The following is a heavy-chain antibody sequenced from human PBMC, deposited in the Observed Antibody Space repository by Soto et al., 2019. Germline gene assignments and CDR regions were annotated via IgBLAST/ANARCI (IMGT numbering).Heavy chain of an antibody. J-gene: IGHJ4*02. CDR1: GFTFSSYW. CDR2: IRSDGSNA. V-gene: IGHV3-74*03. CDR3: ARGDGDYHDGNGYLGRH. D-gene: IGHD3-22*01. Sequence: GGSLRLSCAASGFTFSSYWMHWVRQAPGKGLVWVSRIRSDGSNAEYADSAKGRFTISRDNAENTLYLQMNSLRVEDTAVYYCARGDGDYHDGNGYLGRHWGQGTLVTVSS.